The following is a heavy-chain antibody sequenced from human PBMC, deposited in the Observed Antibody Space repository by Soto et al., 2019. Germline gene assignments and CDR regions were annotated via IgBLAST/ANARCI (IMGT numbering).Heavy chain of an antibody. V-gene: IGHV3-23*01. Sequence: GGSLRLSCAASGFTFSSYAMSWVRQAPGKGLEWVSAISGSGGSTYYADSVKGRFTISRDNSKNTLYLQMNSLRAEDTAVYYCAKDPRVGSGLGTVYYFDYWGQGTLVTVSS. CDR2: ISGSGGST. D-gene: IGHD6-19*01. J-gene: IGHJ4*02. CDR3: AKDPRVGSGLGTVYYFDY. CDR1: GFTFSSYA.